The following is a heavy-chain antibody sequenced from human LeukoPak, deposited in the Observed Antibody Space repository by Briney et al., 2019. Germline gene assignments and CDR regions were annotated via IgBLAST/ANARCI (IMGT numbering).Heavy chain of an antibody. CDR2: IYYSRST. J-gene: IGHJ4*02. D-gene: IGHD6-6*01. Sequence: SDTLSLTCTVSGGSISSYYWSWIRQPPGKGLEWIGYIYYSRSTNYNPSLKSRVTISVDTSKNQFSLKLSSVTAADTAVYYCARGRIAAPAYYFDYWGQGTLVTVSS. V-gene: IGHV4-59*07. CDR1: GGSISSYY. CDR3: ARGRIAAPAYYFDY.